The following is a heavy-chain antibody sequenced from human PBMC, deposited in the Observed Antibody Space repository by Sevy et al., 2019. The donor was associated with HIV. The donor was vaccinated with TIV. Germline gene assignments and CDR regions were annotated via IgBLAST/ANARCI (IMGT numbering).Heavy chain of an antibody. J-gene: IGHJ5*02. Sequence: GGSLRLSCAASGFTFSSYAMSWVRQAPGKGLEWVSAISGSGGSTYYADSVKGRFTISRDNSKNTMYLQMNSLRDEDTAVYCCAKGNRAPSTLGWFDPWGQGTLVTVSS. CDR3: AKGNRAPSTLGWFDP. D-gene: IGHD3-16*01. CDR1: GFTFSSYA. CDR2: ISGSGGST. V-gene: IGHV3-23*01.